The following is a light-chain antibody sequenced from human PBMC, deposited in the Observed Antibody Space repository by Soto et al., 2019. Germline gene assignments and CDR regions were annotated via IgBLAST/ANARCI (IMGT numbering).Light chain of an antibody. CDR1: QSVSSSY. V-gene: IGKV3-20*01. J-gene: IGKJ1*01. Sequence: DIVLTQSPGTLSLSPGERATLSCRASQSVSSSYLAWYQQKPGQAPRLLIYGASSRATGIPDRFSGSGSGTDFTLTISRLEPEDFAVYYFQQYGSSLWTFGHGTNVEIK. CDR2: GAS. CDR3: QQYGSSLWT.